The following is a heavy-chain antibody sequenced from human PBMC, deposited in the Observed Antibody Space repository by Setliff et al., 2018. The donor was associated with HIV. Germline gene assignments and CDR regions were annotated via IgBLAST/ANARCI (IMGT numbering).Heavy chain of an antibody. CDR3: ARDYLYYNLYNGSPVYGMDV. Sequence: GGSLRLSCAASGFTVSSSSMNWVRQVPGKGLEWVSSISSGRDFKYYADSVTGRFTISRDDAKNSVYLQMSGLRAEDTAVYYCARDYLYYNLYNGSPVYGMDVWGQGTTVTVSS. D-gene: IGHD3-3*01. CDR1: GFTVSSSS. V-gene: IGHV3-21*01. CDR2: ISSGRDFK. J-gene: IGHJ6*02.